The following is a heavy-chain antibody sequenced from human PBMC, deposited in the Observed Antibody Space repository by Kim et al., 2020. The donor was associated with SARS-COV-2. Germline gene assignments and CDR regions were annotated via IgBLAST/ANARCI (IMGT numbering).Heavy chain of an antibody. V-gene: IGHV4-59*08. CDR1: SASITSYY. J-gene: IGHJ3*02. Sequence: SETLSLTCTVSSASITSYYWSWIRQPPGKALEWIGYLYYSGSTNYNPSLKSRVTMSIDTSKDQLSLKLNSVTAADTAVYYCARLREFDILTGRRGAIDIWGQGTTVIVSS. CDR2: LYYSGST. D-gene: IGHD3-9*01. CDR3: ARLREFDILTGRRGAIDI.